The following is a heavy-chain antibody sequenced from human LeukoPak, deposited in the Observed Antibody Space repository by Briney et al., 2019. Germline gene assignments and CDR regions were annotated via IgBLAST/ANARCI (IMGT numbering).Heavy chain of an antibody. CDR2: VIPIFGIA. CDR1: GGTFSSYA. V-gene: IGHV1-69*04. J-gene: IGHJ5*02. Sequence: SVKVSCKASGGTFSSYAISWVRQAPGQGLERMGRVIPIFGIANYAQKFQGRVTITADKSTSTAYMELSSLRSEDTAVYYCARCDVDIVATIGFDPWGQGTLVTVFS. D-gene: IGHD5-12*01. CDR3: ARCDVDIVATIGFDP.